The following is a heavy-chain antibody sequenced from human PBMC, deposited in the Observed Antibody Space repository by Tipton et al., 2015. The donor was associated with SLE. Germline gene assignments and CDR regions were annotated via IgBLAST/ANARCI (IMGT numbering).Heavy chain of an antibody. CDR3: ARHDYDSNGYYQHYFDY. D-gene: IGHD3-22*01. CDR1: GFSISSGYY. J-gene: IGHJ4*02. Sequence: TLSLTCAVSGFSISSGYYWGWIRQPPGKGLEWIGSIYHSGNTYYNPSLKSRVSMSIDTSRNEFFLRLSSVTAADTAVYYCARHDYDSNGYYQHYFDYWGQGTLVTVSS. CDR2: IYHSGNT. V-gene: IGHV4-38-2*01.